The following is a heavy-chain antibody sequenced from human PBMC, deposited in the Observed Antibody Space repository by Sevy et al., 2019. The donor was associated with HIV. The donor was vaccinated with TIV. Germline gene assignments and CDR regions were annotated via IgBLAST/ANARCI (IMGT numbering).Heavy chain of an antibody. CDR1: GFTFSSYE. Sequence: GGSLRLSCAASGFTFSSYEMKWVRQAPGKGLEWLAYISSSGRTIYYADSVKGRFTISRDNAKNSLYLQMSSLRAEDTAVYCCASQVTMVSRNWCWAFDIWGQGTMVTVSS. V-gene: IGHV3-48*03. CDR2: ISSSGRTI. CDR3: ASQVTMVSRNWCWAFDI. J-gene: IGHJ3*02. D-gene: IGHD2-8*01.